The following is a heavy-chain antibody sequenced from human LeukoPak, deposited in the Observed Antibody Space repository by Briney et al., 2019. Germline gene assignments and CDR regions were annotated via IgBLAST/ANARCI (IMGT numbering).Heavy chain of an antibody. CDR3: ARGIAPDQY. CDR1: GYTFTRYG. Sequence: ASVKVSCQASGYTFTRYGITWVRQAPGRGLEWMGWISTVNGDTNYAQNLQGRATMTTDTSTTTAYMELKNLRSDDTAVYYCARGIAPDQYWGQGTLVTVSS. D-gene: IGHD1-14*01. J-gene: IGHJ4*02. V-gene: IGHV1-18*04. CDR2: ISTVNGDT.